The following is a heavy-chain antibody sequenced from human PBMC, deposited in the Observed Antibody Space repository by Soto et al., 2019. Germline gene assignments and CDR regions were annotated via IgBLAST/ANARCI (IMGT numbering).Heavy chain of an antibody. CDR1: GYTFTSYG. V-gene: IGHV1-18*01. Sequence: GASVKLSCKASGYTFTSYGISWVRQAPGQGLEWMGWISAYNGNTNYAQKLQGRVTMTTDTSTSTAYMELRSLRSDDTAVYYCARDGNIVGATTAFEYWGQGTLVTVSS. J-gene: IGHJ4*02. CDR3: ARDGNIVGATTAFEY. CDR2: ISAYNGNT. D-gene: IGHD1-26*01.